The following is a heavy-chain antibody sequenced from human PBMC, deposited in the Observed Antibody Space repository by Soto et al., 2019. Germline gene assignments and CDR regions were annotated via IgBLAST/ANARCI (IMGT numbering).Heavy chain of an antibody. D-gene: IGHD3-10*01. Sequence: SETRSFTGGVYGGSRSDFYWGWIRQPPGQGLECIGEISHSGSTNDNPSLKSRVTISIDTSKNQFSLKLSSVTAAVTAMYYCARGLRASYGVRFSYYHYVMAFSGQGTTDHVS. CDR2: ISHSGST. V-gene: IGHV4-34*01. CDR1: GGSRSDFY. J-gene: IGHJ6*02. CDR3: ARGLRASYGVRFSYYHYVMAF.